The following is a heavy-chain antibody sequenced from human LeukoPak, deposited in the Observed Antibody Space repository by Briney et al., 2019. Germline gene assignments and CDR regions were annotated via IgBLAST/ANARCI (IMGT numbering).Heavy chain of an antibody. CDR3: ASGKYYYESSGYPNFDY. D-gene: IGHD3-22*01. CDR1: GFAFSDYW. V-gene: IGHV3-74*01. J-gene: IGHJ4*02. Sequence: GGSLRLSCAASGFAFSDYWMHWVRQTPGKELVWVSRINIDGSSRSYADSVKGRFTISRDNGKNTLYLQMNSLRAEDTAVYYCASGKYYYESSGYPNFDYWGQGTLVTVSS. CDR2: INIDGSSR.